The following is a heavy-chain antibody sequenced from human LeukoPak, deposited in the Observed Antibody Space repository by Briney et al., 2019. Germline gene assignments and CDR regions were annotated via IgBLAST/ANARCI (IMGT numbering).Heavy chain of an antibody. CDR3: AKDQYYYDSSGYYYAGYFDY. V-gene: IGHV3-23*01. Sequence: GGSLRLSCAASGFTFSSYAMSWVRQAPGKGLEWVSAISGSGGSTYYADSVKGRFTISRDNSKNTLYLQMNSLRPEDTAVYYCAKDQYYYDSSGYYYAGYFDYWGQGTLVTVSS. CDR1: GFTFSSYA. D-gene: IGHD3-22*01. CDR2: ISGSGGST. J-gene: IGHJ4*02.